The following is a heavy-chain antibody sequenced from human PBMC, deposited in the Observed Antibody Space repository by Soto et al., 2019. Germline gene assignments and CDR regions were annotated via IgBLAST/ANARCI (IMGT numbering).Heavy chain of an antibody. Sequence: EVQLVESGGGLVQPGGSLGPSCAASGFTFSRYTINGVRQAPGKGLEWVSYISRSSSTIYYAKSVKGRFTISRDNAKNSLYLQMNSLRAEDTAVYYCARGRGDYPLYYFDYWGQGTLVTVSS. D-gene: IGHD4-17*01. CDR2: ISRSSSTI. J-gene: IGHJ4*02. CDR1: GFTFSRYT. V-gene: IGHV3-48*01. CDR3: ARGRGDYPLYYFDY.